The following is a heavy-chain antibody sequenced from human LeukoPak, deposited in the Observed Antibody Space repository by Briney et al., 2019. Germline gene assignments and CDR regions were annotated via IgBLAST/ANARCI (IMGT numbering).Heavy chain of an antibody. CDR2: IYYSGST. Sequence: SETLSLTCTVSGGSISSYYWSWIRQPPGKGLEWIGYIYYSGSTNYNPSLKSRVTISVDTSKNQFSLKLNSVTAADTAVYYCARVPSRIVVVHWYFDLWGRGTLVTVSS. V-gene: IGHV4-59*01. D-gene: IGHD3-22*01. J-gene: IGHJ2*01. CDR1: GGSISSYY. CDR3: ARVPSRIVVVHWYFDL.